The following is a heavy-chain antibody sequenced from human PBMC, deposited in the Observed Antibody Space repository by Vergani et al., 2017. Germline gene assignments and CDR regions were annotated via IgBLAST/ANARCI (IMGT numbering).Heavy chain of an antibody. CDR1: GYTFTSYG. J-gene: IGHJ4*02. CDR2: ISAYNGNT. Sequence: QVQLVQSGAEVKKPGASVKVSCKASGYTFTSYGISWVRQAPGQGLEWMGWISAYNGNTNYAQKLQGRVTMTTDTSTSTAYMELRSLRSDDTAVYDCARDPTGYCSSTSCHAFDYWGQGTLVTVSS. V-gene: IGHV1-18*01. CDR3: ARDPTGYCSSTSCHAFDY. D-gene: IGHD2-2*01.